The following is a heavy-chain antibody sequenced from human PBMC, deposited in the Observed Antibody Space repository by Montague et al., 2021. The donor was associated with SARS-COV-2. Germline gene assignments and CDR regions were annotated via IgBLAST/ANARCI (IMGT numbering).Heavy chain of an antibody. J-gene: IGHJ3*02. V-gene: IGHV6-1*01. Sequence: CAISGDSVSSHSATSNWIRQSPSRGLVWLGRTYYRSKWYHDYALSLKSRITINPDTSKNQFSLQLSSVAPEDTAVFYCARTTTRMLYPENAFDIWGQGTMVTVSS. CDR1: GDSVSSHSAT. CDR2: TYYRSKWYH. D-gene: IGHD2-15*01. CDR3: ARTTTRMLYPENAFDI.